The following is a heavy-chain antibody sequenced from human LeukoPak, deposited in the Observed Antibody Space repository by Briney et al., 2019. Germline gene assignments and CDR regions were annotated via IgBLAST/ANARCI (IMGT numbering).Heavy chain of an antibody. CDR2: IYYSGST. J-gene: IGHJ5*02. V-gene: IGHV4-30-4*08. Sequence: SETLSLTCTVSGGSISSGDYYWSWIRQPPGKGLEWIGYIYYSGSTYYNPSLKSRVTISVDTSKNQFSLKLSSVTAADTAVYYCARGPLSSTSLNWFDPWGQGTLVTVSS. CDR3: ARGPLSSTSLNWFDP. CDR1: GGSISSGDYY. D-gene: IGHD2-2*01.